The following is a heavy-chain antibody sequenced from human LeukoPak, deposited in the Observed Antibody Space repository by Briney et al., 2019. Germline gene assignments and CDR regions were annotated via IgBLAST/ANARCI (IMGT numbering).Heavy chain of an antibody. CDR3: ARQKSSGSYYLGSYYFDY. CDR2: IYYSGST. D-gene: IGHD1-26*01. J-gene: IGHJ4*02. V-gene: IGHV4-39*01. CDR1: GGSINSSSYY. Sequence: SETLSLTCTVSGGSINSSSYYWGWIRQPPGKGLEWIGSIYYSGSTYYNPSLKSRVTISVDTSKNQFSLKLSSVTAADTAVYYCARQKSSGSYYLGSYYFDYWGQGTLVTVSS.